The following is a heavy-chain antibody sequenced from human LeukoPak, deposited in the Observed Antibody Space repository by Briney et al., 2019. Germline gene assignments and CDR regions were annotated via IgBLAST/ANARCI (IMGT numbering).Heavy chain of an antibody. CDR3: ASLRRYYDSNLIDY. CDR2: IYYTGNM. D-gene: IGHD3-22*01. J-gene: IGHJ4*02. V-gene: IGHV4-59*12. CDR1: GGSIINDY. Sequence: SETLSLTCSVSGGSIINDYWNWIRQPPGKGLEWIGYIYYTGNMLYSPPLKSRVTISVDTSKNQFSLKLSSVTAADTAVYYCASLRRYYDSNLIDYWGQGTLVTVSS.